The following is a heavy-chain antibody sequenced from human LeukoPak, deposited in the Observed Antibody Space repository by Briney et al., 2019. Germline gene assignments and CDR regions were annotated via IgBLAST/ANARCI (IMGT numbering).Heavy chain of an antibody. CDR3: ERWNLGSDY. D-gene: IGHD1-1*01. CDR1: GFTFSAYD. Sequence: QAGGSLRLSCVASGFTFSAYDMNWVRQAPGKGLKWLSYISSSSTTKYHADAVKGRFTISRDNAKNSLYLQMTSLGPEDTGVYYCERWNLGSDYWGQGTLVTVSS. CDR2: ISSSSTTK. J-gene: IGHJ4*02. V-gene: IGHV3-48*04.